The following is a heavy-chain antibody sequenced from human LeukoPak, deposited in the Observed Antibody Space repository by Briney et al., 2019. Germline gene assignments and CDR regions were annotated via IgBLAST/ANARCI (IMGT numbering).Heavy chain of an antibody. CDR1: GGSISSGGYS. V-gene: IGHV4-30-2*01. CDR2: IYHSGST. J-gene: IGHJ4*02. Sequence: SETLSLTCAVSGGSISSGGYSWSWIRQPPGKGLEWIGYIYHSGSTYYNPSLKSRVTISVDRSKNQFSLKLSSVTAADTAVYYCALHARSYGSGSGGFDYWGREPWSPSPQ. CDR3: ALHARSYGSGSGGFDY. D-gene: IGHD3-10*01.